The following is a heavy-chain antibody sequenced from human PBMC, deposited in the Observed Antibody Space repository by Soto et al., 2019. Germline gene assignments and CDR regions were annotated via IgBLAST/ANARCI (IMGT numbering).Heavy chain of an antibody. Sequence: SETLSLTCTVSGGPISSYYWSWIRQPPGKGLEWIGYIYYSGSTNYNPSLKSRVTISVDTSKNQFSLKLSSVTAADTAVYFCARSVAVPGAHIDYWGQGTQVTVSS. V-gene: IGHV4-59*01. CDR3: ARSVAVPGAHIDY. CDR1: GGPISSYY. D-gene: IGHD6-19*01. J-gene: IGHJ4*02. CDR2: IYYSGST.